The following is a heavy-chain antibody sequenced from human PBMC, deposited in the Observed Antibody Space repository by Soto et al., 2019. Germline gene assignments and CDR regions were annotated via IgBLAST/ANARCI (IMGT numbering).Heavy chain of an antibody. CDR3: ARSVGATSIDY. CDR2: ISSSSSYR. D-gene: IGHD1-26*01. Sequence: QVQLVESGGGLVKPGGSLRLSCAASGFTFSDYYMSWIRQAPGKGREWVSYISSSSSYRNYADSVKGRFTISRDNDKNSLYLQMNSLRAEDTAVYYCARSVGATSIDYWGQGTLVTVSS. V-gene: IGHV3-11*05. CDR1: GFTFSDYY. J-gene: IGHJ4*02.